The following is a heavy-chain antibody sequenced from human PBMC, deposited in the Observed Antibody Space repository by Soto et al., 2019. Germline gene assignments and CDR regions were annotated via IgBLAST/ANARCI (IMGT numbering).Heavy chain of an antibody. D-gene: IGHD5-12*01. CDR3: AKDYLSGRWLQFPDDAFDI. Sequence: QVQLVESGGGVVQPGRSLRLSCAASGFTFSSYGMHWVRQAPGKGLEWVAVISYDGSNKYYADSVKGRFTISRDNSKNTLHLQMNSLRAEDTAVYYCAKDYLSGRWLQFPDDAFDIWGQGTMVTVSS. CDR2: ISYDGSNK. V-gene: IGHV3-30*18. CDR1: GFTFSSYG. J-gene: IGHJ3*02.